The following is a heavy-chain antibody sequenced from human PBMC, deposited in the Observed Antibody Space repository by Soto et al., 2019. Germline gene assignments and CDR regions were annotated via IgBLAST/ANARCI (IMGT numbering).Heavy chain of an antibody. Sequence: EVQLVESGGGLVQPGGSLRLSCAASGFTFSSYWMHWVRQAPGKGLVWVSRIKSDGSDTSYADSVKGRFTISRDNAKNTLYLQMSSLRAEDTAVHYCVRVAYGDLGGWGQGTLVTVSS. D-gene: IGHD4-17*01. CDR3: VRVAYGDLGG. V-gene: IGHV3-74*01. CDR1: GFTFSSYW. CDR2: IKSDGSDT. J-gene: IGHJ4*02.